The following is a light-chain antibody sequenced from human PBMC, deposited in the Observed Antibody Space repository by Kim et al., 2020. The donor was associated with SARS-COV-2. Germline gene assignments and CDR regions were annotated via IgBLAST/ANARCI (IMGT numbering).Light chain of an antibody. CDR3: QQYNSWYS. CDR2: GAS. J-gene: IGKJ2*03. Sequence: LAGSLGEGGTLSCRASQSVNSNLAWYQHKPGQAPRLLIYGASYRVTGIPARFSGSGSGTQFTLTISSLRSEDFAVYYCQQYNSWYSFGQGTKLEI. CDR1: QSVNSN. V-gene: IGKV3-15*01.